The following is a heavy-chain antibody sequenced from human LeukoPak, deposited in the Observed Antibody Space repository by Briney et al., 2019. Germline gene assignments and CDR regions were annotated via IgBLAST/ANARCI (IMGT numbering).Heavy chain of an antibody. D-gene: IGHD6-13*01. CDR2: IYSGGST. Sequence: GGPLRLSCAASGFTVSSNYMSWVRQAPGKGLEWVSVIYSGGSTYYADSVKGRFTISRDNSKNTLYLQMNSLRAEDTAVYYCAREASSSRNPYFDYWGQGTLLTVSS. CDR1: GFTVSSNY. V-gene: IGHV3-66*01. J-gene: IGHJ4*02. CDR3: AREASSSRNPYFDY.